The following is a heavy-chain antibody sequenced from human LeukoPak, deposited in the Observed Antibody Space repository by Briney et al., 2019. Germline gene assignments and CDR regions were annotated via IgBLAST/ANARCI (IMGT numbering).Heavy chain of an antibody. CDR3: SRLTHSYYADTAGYYPYYYMDV. V-gene: IGHV4-39*02. CDR1: GDSISSSDYY. D-gene: IGHD3-22*01. J-gene: IGHJ6*03. CDR2: SSYSGKT. Sequence: SETLSLTCTVSGDSISSSDYYWGWIRQSPGKGLEWFGRSSYSGKTFYNPSLKSRVTMSVDTSKTLFSLRLNSVTAADTAVYYCSRLTHSYYADTAGYYPYYYMDVWGEGATVTVSS.